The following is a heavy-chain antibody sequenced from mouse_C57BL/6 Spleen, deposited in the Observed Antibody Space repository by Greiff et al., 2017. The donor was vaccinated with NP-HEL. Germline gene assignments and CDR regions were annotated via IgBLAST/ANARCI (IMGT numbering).Heavy chain of an antibody. J-gene: IGHJ1*03. CDR3: ANPTVVGTGYFDV. Sequence: VQLQQSGPELVKPGASVKISCKASGYAFSSSWMNWVKQRPGKGLEWIGRIYPGDGDTNYNGKFKGKATLTADKSSSTAYMQLSSLTSEDSAVYFGANPTVVGTGYFDVWGTGTTVTVSS. CDR2: IYPGDGDT. D-gene: IGHD1-1*01. CDR1: GYAFSSSW. V-gene: IGHV1-82*01.